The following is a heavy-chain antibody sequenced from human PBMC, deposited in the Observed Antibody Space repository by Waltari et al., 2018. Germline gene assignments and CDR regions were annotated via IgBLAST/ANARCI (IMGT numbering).Heavy chain of an antibody. CDR3: ARQVAAAGYYFDY. V-gene: IGHV4-38-2*01. CDR2: IYHSGST. CDR1: GYSISSGSY. J-gene: IGHJ4*02. Sequence: QVQLQESGPGLVKPSETLSLTCAVSGYSISSGSYWGWIRQPPGKGLEWIGSIYHSGSTYYNPSLKSRVTISVDTSKNQFSLKLSSVTAADTAVYYCARQVAAAGYYFDYWGQGTLVTVSS. D-gene: IGHD6-13*01.